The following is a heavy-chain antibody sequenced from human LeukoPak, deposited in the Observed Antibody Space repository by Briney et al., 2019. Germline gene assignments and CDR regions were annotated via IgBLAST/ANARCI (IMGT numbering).Heavy chain of an antibody. CDR1: GFTVSSNY. D-gene: IGHD1-26*01. J-gene: IGHJ5*02. V-gene: IGHV3-53*01. CDR3: ATFSYAGNAGGSVGP. CDR2: IYRAGNT. Sequence: PGGSLRLSCAASGFTVSSNYVTWVRQAPGKGLEWVSVIYRAGNTYYADSVKGRFTISRDNSKNTVYLQMNSLRAEDTAVYYCATFSYAGNAGGSVGPWGQGTLVTVSS.